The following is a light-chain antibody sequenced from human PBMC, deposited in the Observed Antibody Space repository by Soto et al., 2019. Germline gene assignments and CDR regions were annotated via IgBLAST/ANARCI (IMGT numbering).Light chain of an antibody. CDR2: AAS. CDR3: EQFNSYAIT. V-gene: IGKV1-9*01. CDR1: QGISSY. J-gene: IGKJ5*01. Sequence: IQLTQSPSSLSASVGDRVTITCRASQGISSYLAWYQQRPGKAPKLLIYAASILQSGVPSRFSGSGSGTDFTLTISSLQPEDFATYYCEQFNSYAITFGQGTRLEIK.